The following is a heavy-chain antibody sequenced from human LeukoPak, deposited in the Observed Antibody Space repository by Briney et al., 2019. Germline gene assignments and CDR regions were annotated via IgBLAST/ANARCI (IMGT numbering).Heavy chain of an antibody. CDR1: GFTVSSNY. CDR2: IYSGGST. V-gene: IGHV3-66*01. J-gene: IGHJ5*02. CDR3: ARKVVAATGSDWFDP. D-gene: IGHD2-15*01. Sequence: TGGSLRLSCAASGFTVSSNYMSWVRQAPGKGLEWVSVIYSGGSTYCADSVKGRFTISRDNSKNTLYLQMNSLRAEDTAVYYCARKVVAATGSDWFDPWGQGTLVTVSS.